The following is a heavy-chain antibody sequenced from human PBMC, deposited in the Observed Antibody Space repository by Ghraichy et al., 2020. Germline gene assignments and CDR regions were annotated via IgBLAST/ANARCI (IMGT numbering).Heavy chain of an antibody. CDR2: IYYSGST. J-gene: IGHJ4*02. Sequence: SETLSLTCTVSGGSISSYYWSWIRQPPGKGLEWIGYIYYSGSTNYNPSLKSRVTISVDTSKNQFSLKLSSVTAADTAVYYCARGGYGWYDILTGYYHFDYWGQGTLVTVSS. V-gene: IGHV4-59*01. CDR3: ARGGYGWYDILTGYYHFDY. CDR1: GGSISSYY. D-gene: IGHD3-9*01.